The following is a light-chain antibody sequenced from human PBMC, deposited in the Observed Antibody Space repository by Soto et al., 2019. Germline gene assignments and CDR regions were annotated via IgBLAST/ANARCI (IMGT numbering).Light chain of an antibody. J-gene: IGKJ1*01. Sequence: EIVMTQSPATLSVSRGERATLSCRANQAISSNLAWYQQKPGQAPRLLIYDASNRAAGMPDRFSGSGSGTDFTLTISRLEPEDFAVYYCQQYGSSPWTFGQGTKVDIK. CDR2: DAS. CDR3: QQYGSSPWT. V-gene: IGKV3-20*01. CDR1: QAISSN.